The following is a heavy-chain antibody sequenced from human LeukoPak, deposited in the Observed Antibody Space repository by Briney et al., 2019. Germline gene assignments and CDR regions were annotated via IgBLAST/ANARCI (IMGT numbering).Heavy chain of an antibody. CDR1: GGTFSSYA. CDR2: IIPIFGTA. Sequence: SVKVSCKASGGTFSSYAISWVRQAPGQGLEWMGGIIPIFGTASYAQKFQGRVTITADESTSTAYMELSSLRSEDTAVYYCAREFPAYDSSGYYSSQYFDYWGQGTLVTVSS. CDR3: AREFPAYDSSGYYSSQYFDY. V-gene: IGHV1-69*01. J-gene: IGHJ4*02. D-gene: IGHD3-22*01.